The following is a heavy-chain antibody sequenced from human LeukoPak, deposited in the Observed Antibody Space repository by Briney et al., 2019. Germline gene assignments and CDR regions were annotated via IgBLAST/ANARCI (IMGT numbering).Heavy chain of an antibody. CDR3: ARGLWLTLNYFDY. CDR2: ISGSDGNT. Sequence: GGSLRLSCAASVFTFNNYAMSWVRQAPGKGLEWVASISGSDGNTYYADSVKGRFTISRDNSKNTMYLQMKSLRAEDTAVYYCARGLWLTLNYFDYWGQGTLVTVSS. CDR1: VFTFNNYA. V-gene: IGHV3-23*01. J-gene: IGHJ4*02. D-gene: IGHD5-18*01.